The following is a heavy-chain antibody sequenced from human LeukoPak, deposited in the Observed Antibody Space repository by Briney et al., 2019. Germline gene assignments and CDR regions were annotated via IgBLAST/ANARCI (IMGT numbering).Heavy chain of an antibody. CDR3: VRGSYGAYDY. Sequence: GGSLRLSFAASGFNFNTYTMNWFPQAPGKGLEWVSSISSDSSYIYYADAVHGRFTVSRDNAKYSLYLQMNSLRAEDTAVYYCVRGSYGAYDYWGQGSLVTVSS. V-gene: IGHV3-21*01. J-gene: IGHJ4*02. CDR1: GFNFNTYT. CDR2: ISSDSSYI. D-gene: IGHD4-17*01.